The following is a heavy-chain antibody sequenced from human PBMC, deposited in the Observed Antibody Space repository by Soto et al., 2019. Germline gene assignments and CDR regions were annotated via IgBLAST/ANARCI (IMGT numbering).Heavy chain of an antibody. D-gene: IGHD3-3*01. V-gene: IGHV3-30*18. CDR2: TSNHGSNK. CDR1: GFTFSRHG. Sequence: QVQLVESGGGVVQPGRSLRLSCAASGFTFSRHGMHWVRQAPGKGLAWVAVTSNHGSNKNYVDSVKGRFTISRDNSKNTLYLQMNSLRAEDPAVYYCAKDRYDFWSGANYYYGMDVWGQGTTVTVSS. J-gene: IGHJ6*02. CDR3: AKDRYDFWSGANYYYGMDV.